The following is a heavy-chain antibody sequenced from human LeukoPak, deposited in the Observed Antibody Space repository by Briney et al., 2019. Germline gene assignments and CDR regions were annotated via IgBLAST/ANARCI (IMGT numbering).Heavy chain of an antibody. V-gene: IGHV4-39*07. CDR2: IYYSGST. CDR3: AREGRYRYGYNEYHLYMDI. Sequence: WETLSLTCTVSGGSISSSYYWGWIRQPPRKGLEWIGSIYYSGSTYYNPSLKSRVTISVDTSKNQFSLKLSSVTAAETAVYYCAREGRYRYGYNEYHLYMDIWGKGTTVTVSS. D-gene: IGHD5-18*01. J-gene: IGHJ6*03. CDR1: GGSISSSYY.